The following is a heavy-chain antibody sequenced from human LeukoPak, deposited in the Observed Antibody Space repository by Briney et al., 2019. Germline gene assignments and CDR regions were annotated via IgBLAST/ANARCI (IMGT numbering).Heavy chain of an antibody. J-gene: IGHJ5*02. CDR1: GASINTYS. V-gene: IGHV4-4*07. Sequence: RPSETLSLTCTVSGASINTYSWTWIRQPAGKGLEWIGRIYPSGDTNYSPSLKSRLTMSIDTSKSQFSLNLSSVTAADTAVYYCARDLDLRYCSIATCSGNWFDPWAREPWSPSPQ. CDR3: ARDLDLRYCSIATCSGNWFDP. D-gene: IGHD2-2*01. CDR2: IYPSGDT.